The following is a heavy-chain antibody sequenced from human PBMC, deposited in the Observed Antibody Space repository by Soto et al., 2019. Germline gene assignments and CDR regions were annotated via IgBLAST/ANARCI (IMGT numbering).Heavy chain of an antibody. Sequence: GASVKVSCKASGGTFSSYAISWVRQAPGQGLEWMGGIIPIFGTANYAQKFQGRVTITADESTSTAYMELSSLRSEDTAVYYCARDFTYYDFWSGLETRRAYYGMDVWGQGTTVTVSS. J-gene: IGHJ6*02. CDR3: ARDFTYYDFWSGLETRRAYYGMDV. CDR1: GGTFSSYA. V-gene: IGHV1-69*13. CDR2: IIPIFGTA. D-gene: IGHD3-3*01.